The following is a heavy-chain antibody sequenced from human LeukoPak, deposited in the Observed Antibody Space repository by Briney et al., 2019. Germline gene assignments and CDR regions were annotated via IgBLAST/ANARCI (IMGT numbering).Heavy chain of an antibody. Sequence: GGSLRLSCAASGLTFSDHYIDWVRQAPGKGLEWGGRVRNKPNTYTTNYAASVKCIFTISRDDSKNSLYLQMNSLKTEDTAVYYCTRVRHGDYFDYWGQGTLVTVSS. CDR3: TRVRHGDYFDY. J-gene: IGHJ4*02. V-gene: IGHV3-72*01. CDR1: GLTFSDHY. CDR2: VRNKPNTYTT. D-gene: IGHD4-17*01.